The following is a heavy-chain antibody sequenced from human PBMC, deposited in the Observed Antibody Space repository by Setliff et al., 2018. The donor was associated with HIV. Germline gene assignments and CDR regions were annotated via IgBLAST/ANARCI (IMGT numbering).Heavy chain of an antibody. CDR3: ATRAYDSSGYLRSRVSGAALDI. Sequence: ASVKVSCKASGYIFTNYGISWVRQAPGQGLEWMGWINGGNGETKYSQEFQGRVTITRDTSASTAYMELSSLRSEDMAVYYCATRAYDSSGYLRSRVSGAALDIWGQGTMVTVSS. CDR1: GYIFTNYG. J-gene: IGHJ3*02. D-gene: IGHD3-22*01. CDR2: INGGNGET. V-gene: IGHV1-3*03.